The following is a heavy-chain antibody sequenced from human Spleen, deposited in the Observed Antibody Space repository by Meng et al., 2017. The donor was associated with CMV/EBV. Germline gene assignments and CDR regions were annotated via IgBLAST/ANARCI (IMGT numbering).Heavy chain of an antibody. CDR1: GGTCSSYA. CDR3: ARVPDSRAPEDDY. V-gene: IGHV1-69*05. D-gene: IGHD6-6*01. CDR2: IIPMFRKT. J-gene: IGHJ4*02. Sequence: ASGGTCSSYAINWVRQAPGHGLEWIGNIIPMFRKTNYAQKFQGRVTITTGESSGTVFMELSSLTLDDTAIYFCARVPDSRAPEDDYWGQGTLVTVSS.